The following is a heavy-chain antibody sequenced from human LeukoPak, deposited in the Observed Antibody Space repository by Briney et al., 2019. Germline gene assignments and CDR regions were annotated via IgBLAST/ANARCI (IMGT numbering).Heavy chain of an antibody. V-gene: IGHV1-8*01. CDR2: MNPNSGNT. CDR3: ARSYDFWSGYYRFGY. D-gene: IGHD3-3*01. J-gene: IGHJ4*02. Sequence: GASVKVSCKASGYTFTSYDINWVRQATGQGLEWMGWMNPNSGNTAYAEKFQGRVTMTRNTSISTAYMELSSLRSEDTAVYYCARSYDFWSGYYRFGYWGQGTLVTVSS. CDR1: GYTFTSYD.